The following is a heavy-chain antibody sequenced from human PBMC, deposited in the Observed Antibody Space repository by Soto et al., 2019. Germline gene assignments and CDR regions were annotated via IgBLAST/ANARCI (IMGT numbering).Heavy chain of an antibody. CDR1: GGSISSGGYY. V-gene: IGHV4-31*03. D-gene: IGHD4-4*01. Sequence: QVQLQESGPGLVKPSQTLSLTCTVSGGSISSGGYYWSWIRQHPGKGLEWIGYIYYSGSTYYNPSLKSRVTISVDTSKNQFSLKLSSVTAADTAVYYCARSVNSIKTLGWFDPWGQGTLVTVSS. CDR2: IYYSGST. J-gene: IGHJ5*02. CDR3: ARSVNSIKTLGWFDP.